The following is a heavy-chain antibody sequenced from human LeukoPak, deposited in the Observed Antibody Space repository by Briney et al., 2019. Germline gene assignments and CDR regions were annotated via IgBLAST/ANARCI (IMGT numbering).Heavy chain of an antibody. J-gene: IGHJ6*02. D-gene: IGHD4-17*01. V-gene: IGHV3-15*01. CDR2: IKSKSDGGTT. CDR3: TTDVYGDYVPHYYGMDV. CDR1: GFIFINSW. Sequence: TGGSLRLSCAASGFIFINSWMSWVRQGPGKGPEWLGRIKSKSDGGTTDYAATVKGRFTISRDDSKSTLYLQMDSLKSEDTAVYYCTTDVYGDYVPHYYGMDVWGQGTTVTVSS.